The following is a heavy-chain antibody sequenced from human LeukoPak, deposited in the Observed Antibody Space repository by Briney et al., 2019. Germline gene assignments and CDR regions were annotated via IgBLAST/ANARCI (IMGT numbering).Heavy chain of an antibody. CDR3: AGDRGWFDP. Sequence: PGGSLRLSCAASGFTFSSYWMSWVRQAPGKGLEWVANINQDGSEKYYVDSVKGRFTISRDNAKNSLFLQMNTLRAEDTAVYYCAGDRGWFDPWGQGTLVSVSS. CDR2: INQDGSEK. V-gene: IGHV3-7*01. J-gene: IGHJ5*02. CDR1: GFTFSSYW.